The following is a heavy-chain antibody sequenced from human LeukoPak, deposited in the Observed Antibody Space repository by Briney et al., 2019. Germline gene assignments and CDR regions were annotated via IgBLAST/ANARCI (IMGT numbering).Heavy chain of an antibody. D-gene: IGHD1-14*01. CDR1: GGSISSSSYY. J-gene: IGHJ4*02. Sequence: SETLSLTCTVSGGSISSSSYYWGWIRQPPGKGLEWIGSIYYSGSTYYNPSLKSRVTISVDTSKNQFSLKLSSVTAADTAVYYCARARSRTHHCPGYWGQGTLVTVSS. CDR2: IYYSGST. CDR3: ARARSRTHHCPGY. V-gene: IGHV4-39*07.